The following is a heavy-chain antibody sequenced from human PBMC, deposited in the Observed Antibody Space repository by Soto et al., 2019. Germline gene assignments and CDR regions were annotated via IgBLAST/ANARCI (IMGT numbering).Heavy chain of an antibody. J-gene: IGHJ4*02. V-gene: IGHV4-30-4*01. D-gene: IGHD2-2*01. CDR2: IYYSGST. CDR1: GGSISSGDYY. CDR3: ARGRLLPAVNFDF. Sequence: SETLSLTCTVSGGSISSGDYYWSWIRQPPGKGLEWIGYIYYSGSTYYNPSLKSRVTISVDTSKNQFSLKLTSVTAADTAVYYCARGRLLPAVNFDFWGQGALVTV.